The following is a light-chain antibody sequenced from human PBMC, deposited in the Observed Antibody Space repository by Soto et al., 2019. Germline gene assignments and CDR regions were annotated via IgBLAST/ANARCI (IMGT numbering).Light chain of an antibody. Sequence: DIQLTQSPSFLSASVGDRVTITCRASQGISSYLAWYQQKPGKAPKLLIYAASTLQGGVPSRFSGSGSGTEFTPPISGLQPEDFAPYYCQQLNSYPLWTFGQGTKVEI. J-gene: IGKJ1*01. CDR3: QQLNSYPLWT. CDR1: QGISSY. V-gene: IGKV1-9*01. CDR2: AAS.